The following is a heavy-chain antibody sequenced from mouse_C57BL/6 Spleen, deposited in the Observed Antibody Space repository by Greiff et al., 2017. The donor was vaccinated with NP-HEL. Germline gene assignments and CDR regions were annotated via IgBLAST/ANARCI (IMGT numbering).Heavy chain of an antibody. D-gene: IGHD1-1*01. CDR2: LDPSDSDT. V-gene: IGHV1-50*01. J-gene: IGHJ1*03. Sequence: QVQLQQPGAELVKPGASVKLSCKASGYTFTSYWMQWVKQRPGKGLEWIGELDPSDSDTNYNQKIKGKATLTVDTSSSTAYMQLSSLTSEDSAVYYCARRDYYGSSYYWYFDVWGTGTTVTVSS. CDR3: ARRDYYGSSYYWYFDV. CDR1: GYTFTSYW.